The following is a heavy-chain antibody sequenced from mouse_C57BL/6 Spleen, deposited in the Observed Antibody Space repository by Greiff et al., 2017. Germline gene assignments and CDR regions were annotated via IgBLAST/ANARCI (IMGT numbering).Heavy chain of an antibody. D-gene: IGHD1-1*01. CDR2: IYPGSGST. Sequence: VQLQQPGAELVKPGASVKMSCKASGYTFTSYGITWVKQRPGQGLEWIGDIYPGSGSTYYNEKFKGKATLTVDKSSSTAYMQISSLTSEDSAFYYCARSDTTVVAPLDYWGQGTTLTVSS. V-gene: IGHV1-55*01. J-gene: IGHJ2*01. CDR1: GYTFTSYG. CDR3: ARSDTTVVAPLDY.